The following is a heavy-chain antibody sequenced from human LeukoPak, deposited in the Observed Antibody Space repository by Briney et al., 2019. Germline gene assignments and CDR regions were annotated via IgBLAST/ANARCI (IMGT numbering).Heavy chain of an antibody. Sequence: GGSLRLSCAASGFTFSSYSMHWVRQAPGKGLEWVAVISYDGSNKYYADSVKGRFTISRDNSKNTLYLQMNSLRAEDTAVYYCAKGEAYCGGDCFYYFDYWGQGTLVTVSS. J-gene: IGHJ4*02. V-gene: IGHV3-30*04. CDR1: GFTFSSYS. D-gene: IGHD2-21*02. CDR3: AKGEAYCGGDCFYYFDY. CDR2: ISYDGSNK.